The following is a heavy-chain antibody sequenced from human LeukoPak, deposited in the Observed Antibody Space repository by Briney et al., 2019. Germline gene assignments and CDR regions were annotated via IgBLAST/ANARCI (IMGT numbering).Heavy chain of an antibody. D-gene: IGHD3-22*01. CDR3: AKDLHYYYYDSSGYYSGVDY. J-gene: IGHJ4*02. CDR1: GFTFSSYG. Sequence: GGSLRLSCAASGFTFSSYGMHWVRQAPGKGLEWVAFIRYDGSNKYYADSVKGRFTISRDNSKNTLYLQMNSLRAEDTAVYYCAKDLHYYYYDSSGYYSGVDYWGQGTLVTVSS. CDR2: IRYDGSNK. V-gene: IGHV3-30*02.